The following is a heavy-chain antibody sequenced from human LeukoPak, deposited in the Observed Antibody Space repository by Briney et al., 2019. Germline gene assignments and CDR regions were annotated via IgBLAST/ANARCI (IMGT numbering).Heavy chain of an antibody. V-gene: IGHV3-21*01. Sequence: PGGSLRLSCAASGFTFRSYSMNWVRQAPGKGLEWVSSISSSSSYIYYADSVKGRFTISRDNAKNSLYLQMNSLRAEDTAVYYCARAPHPTVAAPFDYWGQGTLVTVSS. CDR1: GFTFRSYS. D-gene: IGHD4-23*01. CDR2: ISSSSSYI. CDR3: ARAPHPTVAAPFDY. J-gene: IGHJ4*02.